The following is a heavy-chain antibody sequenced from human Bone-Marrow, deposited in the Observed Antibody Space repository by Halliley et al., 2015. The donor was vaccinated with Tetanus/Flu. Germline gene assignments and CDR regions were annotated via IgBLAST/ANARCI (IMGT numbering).Heavy chain of an antibody. CDR3: ARVPYDFWSGYL. Sequence: TASGFNFRNYDMTWVRQAPGKGLEWVSTITNSGDTTFYADSVKGRFTISTDSSKKTLYLQMNSLRAEDTAVYFCARVPYDFWSGYLWGQGTLVTVS. V-gene: IGHV3-23*01. D-gene: IGHD3-3*01. CDR1: GFNFRNYD. CDR2: ITNSGDTT. J-gene: IGHJ4*02.